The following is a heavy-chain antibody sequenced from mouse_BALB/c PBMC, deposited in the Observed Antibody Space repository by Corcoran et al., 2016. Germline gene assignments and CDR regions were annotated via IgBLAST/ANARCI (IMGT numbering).Heavy chain of an antibody. CDR3: ARWDWYFDV. J-gene: IGHJ1*01. V-gene: IGHV14-3*02. CDR2: IDPANGNT. CDR1: GFNIKDTN. Sequence: VQMQQSGAELVKPGSAEKLSCTSAGFNIKDTNMHWVKQRAEQRLEGIGRIDPANGNTKYDTKFQGKATTTGDTSSNTAYLQLSSLTSEDTAVYYCARWDWYFDVWGAGTTVTVS.